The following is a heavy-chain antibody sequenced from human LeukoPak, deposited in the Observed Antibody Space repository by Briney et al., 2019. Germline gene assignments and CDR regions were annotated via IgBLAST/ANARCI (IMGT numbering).Heavy chain of an antibody. D-gene: IGHD6-13*01. CDR2: ISYDGSNK. CDR3: ARDQEQQLVREYYYYGMDV. J-gene: IGHJ6*02. CDR1: GFTFSSYG. Sequence: PGGSLRLSCAASGFTFSSYGMHWVRQAPGKGLEWVAVISYDGSNKYYADSVKGRFTISRDNSKNTLYLQMNSLRAEDTAVYYCARDQEQQLVREYYYYGMDVWGQGTTVTVSS. V-gene: IGHV3-30*03.